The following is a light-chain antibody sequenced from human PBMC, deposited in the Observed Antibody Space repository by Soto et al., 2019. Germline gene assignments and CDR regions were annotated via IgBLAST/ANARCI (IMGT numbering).Light chain of an antibody. CDR2: GAS. Sequence: ERVMTQSPAPLSVSPGERATLSCRASQSVSSNLAWYQQKPGQAPRLLIYGASTRATGIPARFSGSGSGTEFTLTISSLQSEDFAVYYCHQYNNWPPNFGGGTKVEIK. V-gene: IGKV3-15*01. CDR1: QSVSSN. J-gene: IGKJ4*01. CDR3: HQYNNWPPN.